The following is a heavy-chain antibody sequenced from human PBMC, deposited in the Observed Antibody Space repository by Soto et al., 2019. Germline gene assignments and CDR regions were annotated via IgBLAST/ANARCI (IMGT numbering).Heavy chain of an antibody. CDR1: GVSISNSSYY. D-gene: IGHD3-22*01. CDR2: IYYSGIT. Sequence: PSETLSLTCTVSGVSISNSSYYWGWIRRPPGKGLEWIGTIYYSGITYYNPSLKSRVTISVDTSKNQFSLKLSSVTAADTAVYYCARHLRQYYDSSGYYLNWFDPWGQGTLVTVSS. CDR3: ARHLRQYYDSSGYYLNWFDP. J-gene: IGHJ5*02. V-gene: IGHV4-39*01.